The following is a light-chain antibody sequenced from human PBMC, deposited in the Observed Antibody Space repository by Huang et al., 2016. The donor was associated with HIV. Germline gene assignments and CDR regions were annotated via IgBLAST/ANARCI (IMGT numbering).Light chain of an antibody. J-gene: IGKJ5*01. V-gene: IGKV2-28*01. CDR2: LSS. Sequence: IVMTQSPLSLPVTPGEPASISCRSSQSLLHTNGYYYVDWYVQKPGQSPQLLTYLSSNRASGVPDRFSGGGSVIDFTLKISSVEAEDVGIYYCMQALQTPRTFGQGTRLEIK. CDR1: QSLLHTNGYYY. CDR3: MQALQTPRT.